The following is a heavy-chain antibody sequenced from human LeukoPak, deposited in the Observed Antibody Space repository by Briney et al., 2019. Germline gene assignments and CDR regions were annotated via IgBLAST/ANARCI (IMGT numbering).Heavy chain of an antibody. CDR1: GGSISSSSYY. CDR2: IYYSGST. V-gene: IGHV4-39*07. Sequence: SETLSLTCTVSGGSISSSSYYWGWIRQPPGKGLEWIGSIYYSGSTYYNPSLKSRVTISVDTSKNQFSLKLSSVTAADTAVYYCASGGAPNYYGSGSPIDYWGQGTLVTVSS. D-gene: IGHD3-10*01. J-gene: IGHJ4*02. CDR3: ASGGAPNYYGSGSPIDY.